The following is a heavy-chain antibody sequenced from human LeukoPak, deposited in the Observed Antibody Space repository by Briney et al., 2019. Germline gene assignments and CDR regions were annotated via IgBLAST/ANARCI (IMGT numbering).Heavy chain of an antibody. CDR2: ISGSGGST. J-gene: IGHJ4*02. CDR1: GFTFSSYA. V-gene: IGHV3-23*01. D-gene: IGHD3-3*01. CDR3: ARDLGPGYYDFWSGTDY. Sequence: GGSLRLSCAASGFTFSSYAMSWVRQAPGKGLEWVSAISGSGGSTYYADSVKGRFTISRDNSKNTLYLQMNSLRAEDTAVYYCARDLGPGYYDFWSGTDYWGQGTLVTVSS.